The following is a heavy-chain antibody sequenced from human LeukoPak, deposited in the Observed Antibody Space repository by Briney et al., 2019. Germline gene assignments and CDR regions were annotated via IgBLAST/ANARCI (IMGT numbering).Heavy chain of an antibody. V-gene: IGHV3-23*01. Sequence: AGGSLRLSCAASGFTFSSYAMSWVRQAPGKGLEWVSAISGSGGSTYYADSVKGRFTISRDNSKNTLYLQMNSLRAEDTAVYYCARGPSYSYGLDAFDIWGQGTMVTVSS. CDR1: GFTFSSYA. CDR2: ISGSGGST. J-gene: IGHJ3*02. CDR3: ARGPSYSYGLDAFDI. D-gene: IGHD5-18*01.